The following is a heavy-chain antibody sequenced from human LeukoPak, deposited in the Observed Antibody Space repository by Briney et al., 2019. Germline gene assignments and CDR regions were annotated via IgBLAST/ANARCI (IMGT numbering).Heavy chain of an antibody. V-gene: IGHV3-33*03. D-gene: IGHD3-16*02. CDR2: IWYDGSNK. CDR1: GFTFSSYG. Sequence: GGSLRLSCAASGFTFSSYGMHWVRQAPGKGLEWVAVIWYDGSNKYYSDSVKGRFTISRDNAKNSLYLQMNSLRAEDTAVYYCAVRFDYWGQGILVTVSS. CDR3: AVRFDY. J-gene: IGHJ4*02.